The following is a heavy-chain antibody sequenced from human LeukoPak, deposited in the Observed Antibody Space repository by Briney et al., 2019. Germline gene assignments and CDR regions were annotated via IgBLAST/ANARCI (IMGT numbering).Heavy chain of an antibody. Sequence: GGSLRLSCAASGFTFSSYGMHWVRQAPGKGLEWVAFIRYDGSNKYYADSVKGRFTISRDNSKNTLYLQMNSLRAEDTAVYYCAKDSDDYVWGSYRQNPYFDYWGQGTLVTVSS. CDR1: GFTFSSYG. CDR3: AKDSDDYVWGSYRQNPYFDY. CDR2: IRYDGSNK. J-gene: IGHJ4*02. V-gene: IGHV3-30*02. D-gene: IGHD3-16*02.